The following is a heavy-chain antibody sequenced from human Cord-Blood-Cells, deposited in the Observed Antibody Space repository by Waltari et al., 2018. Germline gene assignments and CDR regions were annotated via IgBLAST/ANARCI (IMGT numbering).Heavy chain of an antibody. Sequence: QITLKESGTTLVKPTQTLTLTCTFSGFSLSTRGVGVGWIRQPPGKALEWIALIYWNDDKRYSPSLKSRLTITKDTSKNQVVLTMTNMDPVDTATDYCAHRGGGKAVDICGQGTMVTVSA. D-gene: IGHD3-16*01. CDR2: IYWNDDK. J-gene: IGHJ3*02. V-gene: IGHV2-5*01. CDR3: AHRGGGKAVDI. CDR1: GFSLSTRGVG.